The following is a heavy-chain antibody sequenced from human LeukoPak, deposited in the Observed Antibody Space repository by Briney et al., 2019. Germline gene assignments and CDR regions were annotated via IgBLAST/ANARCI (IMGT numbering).Heavy chain of an antibody. D-gene: IGHD2-8*01. CDR1: GFTFSSYS. CDR3: ASQLMVADY. CDR2: ISSSSSYI. V-gene: IGHV3-21*01. Sequence: GGSLRLSCAASGFTFSSYSMNWVRQAPGKGLEWVSSISSSSSYIYYADSVKGRSTISRGNAKNSLELQMDSLRAEDTAGYCCASQLMVADYRGQGTLVTVSS. J-gene: IGHJ4*02.